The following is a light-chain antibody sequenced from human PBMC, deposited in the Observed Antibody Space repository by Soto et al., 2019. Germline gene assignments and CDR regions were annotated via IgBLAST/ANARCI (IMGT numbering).Light chain of an antibody. V-gene: IGLV2-14*01. J-gene: IGLJ1*01. CDR1: SSDVGGYNY. Sequence: QSALTQPAPVSGSPGQSITISCTGTSSDVGGYNYVSWYQQHPGKAPKLMIYDVSNRPSGVSNRFSGSKSGNTASLTISGLQAEDEADYYCSSYTSSSTLAVFGTGTKVTVL. CDR3: SSYTSSSTLAV. CDR2: DVS.